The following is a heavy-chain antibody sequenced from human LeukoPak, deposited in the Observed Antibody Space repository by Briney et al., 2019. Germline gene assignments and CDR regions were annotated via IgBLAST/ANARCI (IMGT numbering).Heavy chain of an antibody. V-gene: IGHV3-21*01. CDR2: ISGRSDSI. CDR1: GFTFSSYS. D-gene: IGHD1-14*01. CDR3: ARDGIYYGMDV. Sequence: PGGSLRLSCAASGFTFSSYSMNWVGQAPGKGLEWVSSISGRSDSIYYADSGKGRFTISRDNAKNSLYLQMNSLRAEDTAVYYCARDGIYYGMDVWGQGTTVTVSS. J-gene: IGHJ6*02.